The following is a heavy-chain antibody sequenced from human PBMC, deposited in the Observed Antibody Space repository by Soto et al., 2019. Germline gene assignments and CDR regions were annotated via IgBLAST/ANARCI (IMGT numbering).Heavy chain of an antibody. V-gene: IGHV3-21*01. CDR2: ISGSSTYV. Sequence: EVQLLESGGGLVKPGGSLRLSCAASGFTFSNYIMNWVRQPPGQGLEWVASISGSSTYVYYADSLKGRIAISRDNAKNALSQELNTLRVEDTAVYYCSRGGGYYYGSGTDAFDVWGQGTLVTVSS. D-gene: IGHD3-10*01. J-gene: IGHJ3*01. CDR1: GFTFSNYI. CDR3: SRGGGYYYGSGTDAFDV.